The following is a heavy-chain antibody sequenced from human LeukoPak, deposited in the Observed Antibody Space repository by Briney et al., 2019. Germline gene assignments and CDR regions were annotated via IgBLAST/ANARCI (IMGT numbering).Heavy chain of an antibody. J-gene: IGHJ4*02. CDR2: FDPEDGET. Sequence: GASVKVSCKVSGYTLTELSMHWVRQAPGKGLEWMGGFDPEDGETIYAQKFQGRVTMTEDTSTDTAYMELSSLRSGDTAVYYCVSSSWYRVDYWGQGTLVTVSS. CDR1: GYTLTELS. CDR3: VSSSWYRVDY. V-gene: IGHV1-24*01. D-gene: IGHD6-13*01.